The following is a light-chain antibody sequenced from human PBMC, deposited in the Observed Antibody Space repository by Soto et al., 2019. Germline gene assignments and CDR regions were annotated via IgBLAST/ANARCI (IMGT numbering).Light chain of an antibody. V-gene: IGKV3-15*01. Sequence: EIVMTQSPATLSVSPGERATLSCRASQSVSSNLAWYQQKPGQAPRLLISGASTRATGIPARFSGSGSGTEFTLTIGSLQSEDFAVYHCHQYNNWPSWTFGQGTKVEIK. CDR1: QSVSSN. J-gene: IGKJ1*01. CDR2: GAS. CDR3: HQYNNWPSWT.